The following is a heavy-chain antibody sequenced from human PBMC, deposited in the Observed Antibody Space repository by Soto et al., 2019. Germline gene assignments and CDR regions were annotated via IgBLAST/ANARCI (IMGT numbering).Heavy chain of an antibody. CDR2: IKPDGSQK. CDR3: AVRYADY. D-gene: IGHD2-2*01. J-gene: IGHJ4*02. Sequence: EVQLVDSGGGLVQPGGSLRLSCAASGFSFSTYWMTWVRQAPGKGLEWVANIKPDGSQKYYVDSVKGRFTISRDNAKRSVYLQMDNLRVEDTALYFCAVRYADYWGQGALVTVSS. CDR1: GFSFSTYW. V-gene: IGHV3-7*01.